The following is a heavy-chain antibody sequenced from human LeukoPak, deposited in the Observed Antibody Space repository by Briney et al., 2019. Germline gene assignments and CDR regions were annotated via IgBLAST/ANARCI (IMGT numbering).Heavy chain of an antibody. Sequence: GGSLRLSCAASGLIFSNNYMNWVRQAPGKELEWVSIIYRDGSTYYSDSVQGRFTVSRDNSQNTLYLQMHSLRTEDTAIYYCAKDVVGAEGSFEMWGQGTMVTVSS. V-gene: IGHV3-53*01. J-gene: IGHJ3*02. CDR3: AKDVVGAEGSFEM. CDR1: GLIFSNNY. CDR2: IYRDGST. D-gene: IGHD1-26*01.